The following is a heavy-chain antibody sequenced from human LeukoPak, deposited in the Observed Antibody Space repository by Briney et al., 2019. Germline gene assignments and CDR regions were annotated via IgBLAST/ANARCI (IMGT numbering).Heavy chain of an antibody. J-gene: IGHJ4*02. CDR1: GFTFSSCG. CDR3: AKPYYYDSSGYYPFDY. Sequence: GGSLRLSCAASGFTFSSCGMHWVRQAPGKGLEWVAFIRYDGSNKYYADSVKGRFTISRDNSKNTLYLQMNSLRAEDTAVYYCAKPYYYDSSGYYPFDYWGQGTLVTVSS. D-gene: IGHD3-22*01. V-gene: IGHV3-30*02. CDR2: IRYDGSNK.